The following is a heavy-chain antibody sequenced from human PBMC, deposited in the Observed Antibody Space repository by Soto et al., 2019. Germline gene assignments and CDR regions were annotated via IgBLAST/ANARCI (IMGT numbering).Heavy chain of an antibody. Sequence: SVKVSCKASGGTFSIFGISWVRQSPGQGLDWMGGIIPVFGRPNYAQRFRGRLTITADESTNTSYMELIDLTSEDTAVYYCAREASGYDFWGQGTQVTVSS. CDR2: IIPVFGRP. J-gene: IGHJ1*01. CDR3: AREASGYDF. V-gene: IGHV1-69*13. CDR1: GGTFSIFG. D-gene: IGHD5-12*01.